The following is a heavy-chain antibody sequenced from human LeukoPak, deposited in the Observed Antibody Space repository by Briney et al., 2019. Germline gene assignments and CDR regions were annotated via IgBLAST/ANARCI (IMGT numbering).Heavy chain of an antibody. V-gene: IGHV3-53*01. D-gene: IGHD3-10*01. Sequence: PGGSLRLSCAASGFTVSSNYMSWVRQAPGKGLEWVSVIYNGGSTYYADSVKGRFTISRDNSKNTLYLQMNSLRAEDTAVYYCATQWFHDAFDIWAKGQWSPSLQ. CDR1: GFTVSSNY. J-gene: IGHJ3*02. CDR3: ATQWFHDAFDI. CDR2: IYNGGST.